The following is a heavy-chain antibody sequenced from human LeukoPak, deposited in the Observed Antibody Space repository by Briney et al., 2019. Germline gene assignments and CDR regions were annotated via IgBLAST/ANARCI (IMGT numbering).Heavy chain of an antibody. Sequence: GASVKVSCKASGGTFSSYAISWVRQAPGQGLEWMGRIIPILGIANYAQKFQGRVTITADKSTSTAYMELRSLRSDDTAVYYCAREGPKTSSRGMDVWGQGTTVTVSS. CDR1: GGTFSSYA. CDR3: AREGPKTSSRGMDV. V-gene: IGHV1-69*04. D-gene: IGHD6-6*01. CDR2: IIPILGIA. J-gene: IGHJ6*02.